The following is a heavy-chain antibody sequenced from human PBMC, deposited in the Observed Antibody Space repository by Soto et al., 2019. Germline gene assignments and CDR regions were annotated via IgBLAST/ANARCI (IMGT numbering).Heavy chain of an antibody. V-gene: IGHV3-23*01. J-gene: IGHJ4*02. CDR1: GFTFTNVA. CDR3: AKLYWNPRYFDY. CDR2: ITDSGGST. D-gene: IGHD1-1*01. Sequence: GGSLRLSCAASGFTFTNVAMTWVRQAPGKGLEWVSTITDSGGSTDYADSVKGRFTISRGNSKSTLYLQMNNLRADDTAVYYCAKLYWNPRYFDYWGQGARVTVSS.